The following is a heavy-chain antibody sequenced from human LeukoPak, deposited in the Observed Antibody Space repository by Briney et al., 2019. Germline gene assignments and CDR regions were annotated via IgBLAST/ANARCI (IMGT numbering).Heavy chain of an antibody. D-gene: IGHD4-17*01. J-gene: IGHJ6*02. CDR1: GGTFSSYA. V-gene: IGHV1-69*01. CDR2: IIPIFGTA. CDR3: ARISGDSSYYYYGMDV. Sequence: ASVKVSCKASGGTFSSYAISWVRQAPGQGLEWMGGIIPIFGTANYAQKFQGRVTFTADESTSTAYMELSSLRSEDTAVYYCARISGDSSYYYYGMDVWGQGTTVTVSS.